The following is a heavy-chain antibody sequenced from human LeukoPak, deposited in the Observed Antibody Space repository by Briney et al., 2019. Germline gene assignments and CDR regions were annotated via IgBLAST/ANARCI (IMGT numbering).Heavy chain of an antibody. CDR1: GGSISSYY. D-gene: IGHD6-6*01. Sequence: SETLSLTCTVSGGSISSYYWSWIRQPPGKGLEWIGYIYYSGSTNYNPSLKSRVTISVDTSKNQFSLKLSSVTAADTAVYYCARGDYSSSSPLGYWGQGTLVTVSS. CDR3: ARGDYSSSSPLGY. J-gene: IGHJ4*02. CDR2: IYYSGST. V-gene: IGHV4-59*01.